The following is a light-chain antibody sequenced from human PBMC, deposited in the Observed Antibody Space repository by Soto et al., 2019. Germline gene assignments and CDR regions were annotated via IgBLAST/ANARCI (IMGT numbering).Light chain of an antibody. CDR3: QQRRNWPPVT. V-gene: IGKV3-11*01. CDR2: GAS. J-gene: IGKJ4*01. CDR1: QSVSSY. Sequence: EIVLTQSPATLSLSPGERATLSCGASQSVSSYLAWYQQKPGQAPRLLIYGASNRATGIPARFSGSGSGTDFTLTISSLEPEDFAVYYCQQRRNWPPVTFGGGTKVDIK.